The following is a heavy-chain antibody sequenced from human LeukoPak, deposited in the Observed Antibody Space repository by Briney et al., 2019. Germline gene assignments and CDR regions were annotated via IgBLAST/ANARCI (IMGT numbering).Heavy chain of an antibody. CDR3: ARVPHGETVFGVVLYWLDP. D-gene: IGHD3-3*01. J-gene: IGHJ5*02. Sequence: SETLSLTCTVSGYSMRSGYYWGWIRPTPGKGLEWIGSTYHSGSTNYNPSLKSRVTISVDTSKNQFSLKLNSVTAADTAVYYCARVPHGETVFGVVLYWLDPWGQGTLVTVFS. CDR1: GYSMRSGYY. CDR2: TYHSGST. V-gene: IGHV4-38-2*02.